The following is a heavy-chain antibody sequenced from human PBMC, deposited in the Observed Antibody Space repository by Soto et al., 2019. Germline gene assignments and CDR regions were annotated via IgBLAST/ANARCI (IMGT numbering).Heavy chain of an antibody. CDR2: IKSKTNGATT. J-gene: IGHJ4*02. D-gene: IGHD6-19*01. V-gene: IGHV3-15*01. CDR1: GFTFSNAW. CDR3: ARGSPMAGSYFDY. Sequence: EVQLVESGGGLVKPGGSLTLSCAASGFTFSNAWMTWVRQAPGKGMVWVGRIKSKTNGATTDHAAPVKGRFTISRDDSKNTLYLQINSLKTEDTAVYFCARGSPMAGSYFDYWGQGALVSVSS.